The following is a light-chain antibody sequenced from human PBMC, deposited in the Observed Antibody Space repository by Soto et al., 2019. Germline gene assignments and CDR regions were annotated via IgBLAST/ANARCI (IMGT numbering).Light chain of an antibody. Sequence: QSALTQPASVSGSPGQSITISCTGTSSDVGGYNYVSWYQQHPGKAPKLMIYDVSNRPSGVSNRFSGSKSGNTASLTISGLQAEDEADYYCSSYTSSKVFGTGTKLT. J-gene: IGLJ1*01. CDR3: SSYTSSKV. CDR1: SSDVGGYNY. CDR2: DVS. V-gene: IGLV2-14*01.